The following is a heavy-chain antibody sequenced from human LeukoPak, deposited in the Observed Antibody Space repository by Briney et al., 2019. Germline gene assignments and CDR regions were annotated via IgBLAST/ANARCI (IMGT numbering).Heavy chain of an antibody. CDR2: IYYSGST. D-gene: IGHD3-22*01. J-gene: IGHJ5*02. V-gene: IGHV4-59*01. CDR1: GGSISSYY. CDR3: ARFLNYYDSSGLNWFAP. Sequence: SETLSLTCTVSGGSISSYYWSWIRQPPGKGLEWIGYIYYSGSTNYNPSLKSRVTISVDTSKNQFSLKLSSVTAADTAVYYCARFLNYYDSSGLNWFAPWGQGTLVTVSS.